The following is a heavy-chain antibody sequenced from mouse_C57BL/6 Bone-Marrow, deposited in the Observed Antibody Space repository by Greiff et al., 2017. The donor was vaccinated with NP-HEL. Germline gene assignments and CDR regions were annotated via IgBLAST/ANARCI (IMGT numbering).Heavy chain of an antibody. D-gene: IGHD3-2*02. Sequence: EVKLVESGGGLVKPGGSLTLSCAASGFTFSSYGMSWVRQTPDKRLEWVATISSGGSSTYYPDFVNGRFTNSRDNAKNTLYLQRSSLKAEDTAMYYCARHGDSSGYVAYWGQGTLVTVSA. CDR2: ISSGGSST. CDR3: ARHGDSSGYVAY. J-gene: IGHJ3*01. V-gene: IGHV5-6*03. CDR1: GFTFSSYG.